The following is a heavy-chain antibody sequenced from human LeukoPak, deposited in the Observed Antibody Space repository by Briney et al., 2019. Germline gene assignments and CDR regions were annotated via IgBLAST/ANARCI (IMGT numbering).Heavy chain of an antibody. CDR2: IKPDGSAK. V-gene: IGHV3-7*03. CDR1: GLTFNIDW. J-gene: IGHJ4*02. D-gene: IGHD4-23*01. Sequence: GGSLRLSCATSGLTFNIDWMNWVRLAPGKGLEWVANIKPDGSAKSYVDSVRGRFTISRDNAKESLFLQMNSLRADDTAVYYCARGLRWPDFWGQGTLVTVSS. CDR3: ARGLRWPDF.